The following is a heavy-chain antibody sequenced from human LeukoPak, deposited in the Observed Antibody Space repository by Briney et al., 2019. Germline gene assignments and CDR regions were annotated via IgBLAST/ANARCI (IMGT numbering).Heavy chain of an antibody. V-gene: IGHV4-61*10. CDR1: GGSISSGSYY. Sequence: TSETLSLTCTVSGGSISSGSYYWSWIRQPAGKGLEWIGYIYYSGSTNYNPSLKSRVTISVDTSKNQFSLKLSSVTAADTAVYYCARGGAFGVAIDYWGQGTLVTVSS. CDR2: IYYSGST. D-gene: IGHD3-3*01. CDR3: ARGGAFGVAIDY. J-gene: IGHJ4*02.